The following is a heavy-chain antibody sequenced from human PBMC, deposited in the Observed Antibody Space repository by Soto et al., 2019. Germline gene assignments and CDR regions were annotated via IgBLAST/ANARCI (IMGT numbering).Heavy chain of an antibody. J-gene: IGHJ3*02. CDR2: IIPIFGTA. CDR3: ARDSRITGTTGGGLYYYDSSGPRNAFDI. V-gene: IGHV1-69*06. D-gene: IGHD3-22*01. Sequence: SVKFSCNASGGTFSSYAISWVRHSPGQWLEWMGGIIPIFGTANYAQKFQGRVTITADKSTSTAYMELSSLRSEDTAVYYCARDSRITGTTGGGLYYYDSSGPRNAFDIWGQGTMVTVSS. CDR1: GGTFSSYA.